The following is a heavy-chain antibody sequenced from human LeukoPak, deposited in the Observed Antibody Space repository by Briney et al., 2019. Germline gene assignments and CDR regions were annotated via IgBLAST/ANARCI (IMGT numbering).Heavy chain of an antibody. CDR1: GYTLTELS. J-gene: IGHJ2*01. CDR3: ATLTTGDRNHFGWYFDL. CDR2: FDPEDGET. V-gene: IGHV1-24*01. D-gene: IGHD7-27*01. Sequence: GASVKVSCKVSGYTLTELSMHWVRQAPGKGLEWMGGFDPEDGETIYAQKFQGRVTMTEDTSTDTAYMELSSLRSEDTAVYYCATLTTGDRNHFGWYFDLWGRGTLVTVSS.